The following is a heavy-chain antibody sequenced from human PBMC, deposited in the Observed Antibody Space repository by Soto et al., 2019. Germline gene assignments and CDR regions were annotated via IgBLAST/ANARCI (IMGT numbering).Heavy chain of an antibody. Sequence: GESLKISCKGSGYSFTSYWISWVRQMPGKGLEWMGRIDPSDSYTNYSPSFQGHVTISADKSISTAYLQWSSLKASDTAMYYCAIQVNGEYYDFWSGHYVMDVWGQGTAVSV. CDR3: AIQVNGEYYDFWSGHYVMDV. V-gene: IGHV5-10-1*01. CDR1: GYSFTSYW. CDR2: IDPSDSYT. D-gene: IGHD3-3*01. J-gene: IGHJ6*02.